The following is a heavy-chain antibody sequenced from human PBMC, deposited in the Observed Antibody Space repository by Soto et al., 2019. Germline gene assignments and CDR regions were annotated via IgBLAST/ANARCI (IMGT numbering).Heavy chain of an antibody. CDR3: ANLPTYYYDSSGYYWSY. D-gene: IGHD3-22*01. Sequence: GGSLRLSCASSGFTFRSYAMSLVRQAPGKGLEWVSAISGSGGSTYYADSVKGRFTISRDNSKNTLYLQMNSLRAEDTAVYYCANLPTYYYDSSGYYWSYWGQGTLVTVSS. V-gene: IGHV3-23*01. J-gene: IGHJ4*02. CDR1: GFTFRSYA. CDR2: ISGSGGST.